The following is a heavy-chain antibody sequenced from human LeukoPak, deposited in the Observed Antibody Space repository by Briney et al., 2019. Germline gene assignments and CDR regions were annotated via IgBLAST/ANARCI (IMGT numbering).Heavy chain of an antibody. D-gene: IGHD2-8*01. V-gene: IGHV4-4*07. CDR3: ARGNNNNVFDS. CDR1: GGSTSSYY. J-gene: IGHJ4*02. Sequence: SETLSLTCTVSGGSTSSYYWNWIRQPAEKGVEWIGRISTSGSTNSNPSLKSRLTMSLDPSKNQFSLKLSSATAADTGVYCCARGNNNNVFDSWGQGTLVTVSS. CDR2: ISTSGST.